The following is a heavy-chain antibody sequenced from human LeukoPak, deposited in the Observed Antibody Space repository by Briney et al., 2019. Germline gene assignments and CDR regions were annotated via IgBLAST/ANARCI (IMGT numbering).Heavy chain of an antibody. CDR3: ARDGIAVAGTDYYYYGMDV. Sequence: GGSLRLSCAASGFTFSSYSTNWVRQAPGKGLEWVSSISSSSSYIYYADSVKGRFTISRDNAKNSLYLQMNSLRAEDTAVYYCARDGIAVAGTDYYYYGMDVWGQGTTVTVSS. V-gene: IGHV3-21*01. J-gene: IGHJ6*02. D-gene: IGHD6-19*01. CDR1: GFTFSSYS. CDR2: ISSSSSYI.